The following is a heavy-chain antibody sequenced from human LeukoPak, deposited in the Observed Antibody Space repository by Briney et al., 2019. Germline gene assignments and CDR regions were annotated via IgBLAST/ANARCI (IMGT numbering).Heavy chain of an antibody. CDR2: IWYDGSNK. J-gene: IGHJ4*02. D-gene: IGHD3-22*01. V-gene: IGHV3-33*01. Sequence: GGSLRLSCAASGFTFSSYGMHWVRQAPGKGLEWVAVIWYDGSNKYYADSVKGRFTISRDNSKNTLYLQMNSLRAEDTAVYYXXXXRFYYDSSGYLDYWGQGTLVTVSS. CDR3: XXXRFYYDSSGYLDY. CDR1: GFTFSSYG.